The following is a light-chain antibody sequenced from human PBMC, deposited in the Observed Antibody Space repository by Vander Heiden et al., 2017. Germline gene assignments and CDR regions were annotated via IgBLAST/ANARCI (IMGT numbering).Light chain of an antibody. J-gene: IGLJ3*02. Sequence: QSALTQPRSVSGSPGQSVTISCSGTSSDVGAYDYVSWYQQHPGKAPKLLIYDVTKWPSGVPDRFSGSKSGNTDTLTISGLLTEDEADYYCCSYAGSYTWVFGGGTKVTVL. CDR3: CSYAGSYTWV. CDR1: SSDVGAYDY. CDR2: DVT. V-gene: IGLV2-11*01.